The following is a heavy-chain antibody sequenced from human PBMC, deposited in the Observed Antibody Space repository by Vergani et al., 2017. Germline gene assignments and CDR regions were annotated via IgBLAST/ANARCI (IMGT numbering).Heavy chain of an antibody. Sequence: QVQLVESGGGVVQPGRSLRLSCTSSGFTFSTYAMHWVRQAPGKGLGWVAIIYLDGSKKYYADSVKARFPISRDNSRNTLELLMSSLRPEDTATYYCLKDAGSYETFFDSWGQGTLVTVSS. V-gene: IGHV3-33*06. D-gene: IGHD1-26*01. J-gene: IGHJ4*02. CDR3: LKDAGSYETFFDS. CDR1: GFTFSTYA. CDR2: IYLDGSKK.